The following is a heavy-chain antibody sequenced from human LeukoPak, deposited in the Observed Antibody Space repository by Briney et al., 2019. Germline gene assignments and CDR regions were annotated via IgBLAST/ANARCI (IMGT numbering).Heavy chain of an antibody. V-gene: IGHV4-59*08. D-gene: IGHD1-26*01. CDR3: ATHTGTYHSFDS. CDR1: GGSIRSDY. CDR2: VYYTGST. J-gene: IGHJ4*02. Sequence: SETLSLTCTVCGGSIRSDYWSWIRQPPGRGLEWIGYVYYTGSTDYNPSLKSRVTISLDTSKNQFSLKLRSVTAADTAVYYCATHTGTYHSFDSWGQGTLVTVSS.